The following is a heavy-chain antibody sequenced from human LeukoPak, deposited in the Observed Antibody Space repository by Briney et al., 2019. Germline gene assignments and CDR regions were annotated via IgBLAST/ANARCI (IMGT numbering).Heavy chain of an antibody. J-gene: IGHJ4*02. D-gene: IGHD4-23*01. CDR3: AKDLGGGLRWDMFDY. CDR1: GSTFSSYA. V-gene: IGHV3-23*01. CDR2: ISGSGGST. Sequence: PGGSLRLSCAASGSTFSSYAMSWVRQAPGKGLEWVSAISGSGGSTYYADSVKGRFTISRDNSKNTLYLQMNSLRAEDTAVYYCAKDLGGGLRWDMFDYWGQGTLVTVSS.